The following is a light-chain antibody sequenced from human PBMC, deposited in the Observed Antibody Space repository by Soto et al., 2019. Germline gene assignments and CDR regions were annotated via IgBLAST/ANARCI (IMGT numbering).Light chain of an antibody. V-gene: IGLV1-40*01. J-gene: IGLJ1*01. CDR2: SNN. CDR3: QSYDSSLRGV. CDR1: NSDIGAGYD. Sequence: QSVLTQPPSVSGAPGQRGTISCTGSNSDIGAGYDVHWYQQLPGTAPKIVIYSNNNRPSGVPDRFSASKSGTSASLAITGLQADYEADYYCQSYDSSLRGVFGTGTKLTVL.